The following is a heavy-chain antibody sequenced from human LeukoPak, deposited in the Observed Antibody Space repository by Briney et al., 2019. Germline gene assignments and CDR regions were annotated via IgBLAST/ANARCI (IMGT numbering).Heavy chain of an antibody. CDR1: GYTFTGYY. Sequence: ASVKVSCKGSGYTFTGYYMHWVRQAPGQGLEWMGWINPNSGGTNYAQKFQGRVTMTRDTSISTAYMELSRLRSDDTAVYYCARSKYSSSWYAFDYWGQGTLVTVSS. J-gene: IGHJ4*02. CDR3: ARSKYSSSWYAFDY. D-gene: IGHD6-13*01. V-gene: IGHV1-2*02. CDR2: INPNSGGT.